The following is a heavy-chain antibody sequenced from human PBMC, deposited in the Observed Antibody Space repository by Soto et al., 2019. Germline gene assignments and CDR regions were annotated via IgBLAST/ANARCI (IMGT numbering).Heavy chain of an antibody. J-gene: IGHJ3*02. CDR1: GFTFSSYS. D-gene: IGHD5-12*01. Sequence: GGSLRLSCAASGFTFSSYSMNWVRQAPGKGLEWVSSISSISSYRYYADSVKGRFTISRDKAKNSLYLQMNSLRAEDTAVYYCARDVHSGYEERGADDAFDIWGQGTMVTVSS. V-gene: IGHV3-21*01. CDR2: ISSISSYR. CDR3: ARDVHSGYEERGADDAFDI.